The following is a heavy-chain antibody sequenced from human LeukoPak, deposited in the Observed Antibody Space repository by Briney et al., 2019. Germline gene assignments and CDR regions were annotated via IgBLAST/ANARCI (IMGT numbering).Heavy chain of an antibody. V-gene: IGHV4-4*02. CDR1: DGSISSNNW. Sequence: PSETLSLTCAVSDGSISSNNWWSWVRQPPGKGLEWIGEIYHSGTTTYNPSLKSRITISVDKSKNQFSLKLNSVTAADTAVYYCAREYSHGFPLDFWGQGTLVTVSS. CDR3: AREYSHGFPLDF. J-gene: IGHJ4*02. CDR2: IYHSGTT. D-gene: IGHD5-12*01.